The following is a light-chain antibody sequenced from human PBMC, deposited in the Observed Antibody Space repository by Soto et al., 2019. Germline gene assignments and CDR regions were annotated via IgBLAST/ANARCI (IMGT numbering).Light chain of an antibody. Sequence: QSVLTQPASVSGSPGQSITISCTGTSSDVGYYNHVSWYQQHPGKAPKLMIYDVTNRPSGVSNRFFGSKSGNTASLTISGLQAEDEADYYCSSYASSSTYVFGTGTKGTGL. CDR3: SSYASSSTYV. CDR1: SSDVGYYNH. J-gene: IGLJ1*01. CDR2: DVT. V-gene: IGLV2-14*03.